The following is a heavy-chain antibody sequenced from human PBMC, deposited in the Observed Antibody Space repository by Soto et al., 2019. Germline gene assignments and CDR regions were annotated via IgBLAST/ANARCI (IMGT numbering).Heavy chain of an antibody. D-gene: IGHD2-15*01. CDR3: ARDAGYCSGGSCYGYGMDV. CDR2: IYYSGST. CDR1: GGSISSGDYY. Sequence: QVQLQESGPGLVKPSQTLSLTCTVSGGSISSGDYYWSWIRQPPGKGLEWIGYIYYSGSTYYNPSLKSRVTISVDTSKNQFSLKLSSVTAADTAVYYCARDAGYCSGGSCYGYGMDVWGQGTTVTVSS. V-gene: IGHV4-30-4*01. J-gene: IGHJ6*02.